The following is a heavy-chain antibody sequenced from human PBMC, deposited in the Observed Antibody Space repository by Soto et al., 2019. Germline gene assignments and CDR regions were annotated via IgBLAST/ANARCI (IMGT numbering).Heavy chain of an antibody. J-gene: IGHJ5*02. CDR1: GGSISSGGYY. CDR3: ARRFYGDYANWFDP. Sequence: QVQLQESGPGLVKPSQTLSLTCTVSGGSISSGGYYWSWIRQHPGNGLEWIGYIYYSGSTYYNPSLKSRVTISVDTSKNQFSLKVSSVTAADTAVYYCARRFYGDYANWFDPWGQGTLVTVSS. D-gene: IGHD4-17*01. V-gene: IGHV4-31*03. CDR2: IYYSGST.